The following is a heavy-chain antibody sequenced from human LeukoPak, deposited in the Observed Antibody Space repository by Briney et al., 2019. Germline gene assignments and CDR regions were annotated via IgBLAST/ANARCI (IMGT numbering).Heavy chain of an antibody. Sequence: SETLSLTCAVYGGSFSGYYWSWIRQPPGKGLEWIGEINHSGSTNYNPSLKSRVTISVDTSKNHFSLKLSSVTAADTAVYYCARRFDFWSGYQPRDYFDYWGQGTLVTVSS. CDR1: GGSFSGYY. CDR3: ARRFDFWSGYQPRDYFDY. J-gene: IGHJ4*02. V-gene: IGHV4-34*01. CDR2: INHSGST. D-gene: IGHD3-3*01.